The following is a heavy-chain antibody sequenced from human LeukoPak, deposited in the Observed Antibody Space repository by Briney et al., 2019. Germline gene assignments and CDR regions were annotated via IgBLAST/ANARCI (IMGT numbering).Heavy chain of an antibody. Sequence: ASVTVSCTVSGYTLTELSMHWVRQAPGKGLEWTGGFDPEDGETIYAQKFQGRVTMTEDTSTDTAYMELSSLRSEDTAVYYCATVGQWLQSDAFDIWGQGTMVTVSS. CDR2: FDPEDGET. J-gene: IGHJ3*02. CDR1: GYTLTELS. D-gene: IGHD5-24*01. V-gene: IGHV1-24*01. CDR3: ATVGQWLQSDAFDI.